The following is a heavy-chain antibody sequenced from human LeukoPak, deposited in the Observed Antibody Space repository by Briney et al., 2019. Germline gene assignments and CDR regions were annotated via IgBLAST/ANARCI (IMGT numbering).Heavy chain of an antibody. CDR1: GGSISSSSYY. D-gene: IGHD3-22*01. CDR3: ARTSCYYDSSGYCPLFAFDI. V-gene: IGHV4-39*01. Sequence: SETLPLTCTVSGGSISSSSYYWGWLRQPPGKGLEWIGSIYYSGSTYYNPSLKSRVTISVDTSKNQFSLKLSSVTAADTAVYYCARTSCYYDSSGYCPLFAFDIWGQGTMVTVSS. CDR2: IYYSGST. J-gene: IGHJ3*02.